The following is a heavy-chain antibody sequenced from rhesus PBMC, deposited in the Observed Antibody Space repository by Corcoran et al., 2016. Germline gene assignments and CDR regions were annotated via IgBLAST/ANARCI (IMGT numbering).Heavy chain of an antibody. J-gene: IGHJ4*01. CDR2: IGGSSGCT. CDR3: VRSGSSWTYFDN. D-gene: IGHD6-13*01. CDR1: GDSINTYYL. V-gene: IGHV4-127*01. Sequence: QVQLQESGPGVVKPSETLSLNCAVSGDSINTYYLRSLIRQSPGKGLEWIAPIGGSSGCTHYNPSLNSRVPISKDTSKYQFSLNLSSVTAADTAMYYCVRSGSSWTYFDNWGQGVLVTVSS.